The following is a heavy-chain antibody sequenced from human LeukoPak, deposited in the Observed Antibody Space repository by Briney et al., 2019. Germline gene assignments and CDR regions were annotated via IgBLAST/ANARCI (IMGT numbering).Heavy chain of an antibody. CDR1: GGSVSSGSYY. Sequence: SETLSLTCTVSGGSVSSGSYYWSWIRQPPGKGLEWIGYIYYSGSTNYNPSLKSRVTISVDTSKNQFSLKLSSVTAADTAVYYCARGYDFRSGYYLQPLYYFDYWGQGTLVTVSS. V-gene: IGHV4-61*01. J-gene: IGHJ4*02. D-gene: IGHD3-3*01. CDR3: ARGYDFRSGYYLQPLYYFDY. CDR2: IYYSGST.